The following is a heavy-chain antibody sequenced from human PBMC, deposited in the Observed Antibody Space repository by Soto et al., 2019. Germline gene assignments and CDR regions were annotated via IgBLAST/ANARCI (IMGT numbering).Heavy chain of an antibody. V-gene: IGHV3-48*02. CDR2: ISKSSSTI. CDR1: GFTFSTYS. CDR3: ARDANDYGYYFDS. D-gene: IGHD4-17*01. Sequence: EVQVEESGGGLVQPGGSLRLSCAASGFTFSTYSMNWVRQAPGKGLEWVSYISKSSSTILYADSVKGRFTISRDNAKNSLYLQMNSLRDEDTAVYYCARDANDYGYYFDSWGQGTLVTVSS. J-gene: IGHJ4*02.